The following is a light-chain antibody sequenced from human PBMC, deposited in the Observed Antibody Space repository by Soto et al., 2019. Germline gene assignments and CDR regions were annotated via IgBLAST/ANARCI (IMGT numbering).Light chain of an antibody. Sequence: SSELTQPPSVLVAPGKTARITCGGNNIGSKSVHWYQQKPGQAPVLVIYYDSDRPSGIPERFSGSNSGNTATLTISRVEAGDEADYYCQVWDSSSDLVVFGGGTKLTVL. CDR2: YDS. CDR3: QVWDSSSDLVV. V-gene: IGLV3-21*04. J-gene: IGLJ2*01. CDR1: NIGSKS.